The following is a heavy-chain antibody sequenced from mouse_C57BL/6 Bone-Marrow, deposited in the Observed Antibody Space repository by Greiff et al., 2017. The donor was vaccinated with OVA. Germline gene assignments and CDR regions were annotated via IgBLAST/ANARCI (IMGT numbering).Heavy chain of an antibody. CDR1: GFNIKDDY. V-gene: IGHV14-4*01. D-gene: IGHD1-1*01. CDR2: IDPENGDT. J-gene: IGHJ2*01. CDR3: TTDYGSSY. Sequence: VQLQQSGAELVRPGASVKLSCTASGFNIKDDYMHWVKQRPEQGLEWIGWIDPENGDTEYASKFQGKATITADTSSNTANLQLSSLTSEDTAVYYCTTDYGSSYWGQGTTLTVSS.